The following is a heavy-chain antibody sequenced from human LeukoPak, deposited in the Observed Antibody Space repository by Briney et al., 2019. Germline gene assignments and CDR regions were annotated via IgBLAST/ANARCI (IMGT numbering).Heavy chain of an antibody. V-gene: IGHV3-23*01. CDR2: ISGSGDST. CDR3: ANDCGGDCYTSDY. J-gene: IGHJ4*02. CDR1: GFTFSTYG. Sequence: GGSLRLSCAASGFTFSTYGMTWVRQVPGKGLEWVSTISGSGDSTYYADSVKGRFTISRDNSKNTLYLQMNSLRAEDTAVYYCANDCGGDCYTSDYWGQGTLVTVSS. D-gene: IGHD2-21*02.